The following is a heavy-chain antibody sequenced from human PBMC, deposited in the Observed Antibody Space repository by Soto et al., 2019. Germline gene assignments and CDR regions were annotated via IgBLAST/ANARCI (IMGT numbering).Heavy chain of an antibody. Sequence: SQTLSLTCAISGDSVSSNSAAWNWIRQSPPRGLEWLGRTYYRSKWYNDYAVSVKSRITINPDTSKNQFSLQLNSVTPEDTAVYYCARAPEVAARTFYYYGMDVWGQGTTVTVSS. CDR2: TYYRSKWYN. CDR3: ARAPEVAARTFYYYGMDV. V-gene: IGHV6-1*01. J-gene: IGHJ6*02. CDR1: GDSVSSNSAA. D-gene: IGHD6-6*01.